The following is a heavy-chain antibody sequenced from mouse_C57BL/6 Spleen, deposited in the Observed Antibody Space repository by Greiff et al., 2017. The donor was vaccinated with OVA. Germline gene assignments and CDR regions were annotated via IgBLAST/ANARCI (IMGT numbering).Heavy chain of an antibody. CDR2: IYPSDSET. V-gene: IGHV1-61*01. D-gene: IGHD2-3*01. CDR1: GYTFTSYW. J-gene: IGHJ3*01. CDR3: ARPYSLYDGYYVGFAY. Sequence: QVQLQQPGAELVRPGSSVKLSCKASGYTFTSYWMDWVKQRPGQGLEWIGNIYPSDSETHYNQKFKDKATLTVDKSSSTAYMQLSSLTSEDSAVYYCARPYSLYDGYYVGFAYWGQGTLVTVSA.